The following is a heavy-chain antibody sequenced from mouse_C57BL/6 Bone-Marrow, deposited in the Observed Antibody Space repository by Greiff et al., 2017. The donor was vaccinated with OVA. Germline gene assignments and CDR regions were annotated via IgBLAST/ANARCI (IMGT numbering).Heavy chain of an antibody. CDR3: ARDGYYPYYFDY. D-gene: IGHD2-3*01. CDR2: ISGGGGNT. J-gene: IGHJ2*01. V-gene: IGHV5-9*01. Sequence: VKLMESGGGLVKPGGSLKLSCAASGFTFSSYTMSWVRQTPEKRLEWVATISGGGGNTYYPDSVKGRFTISRDNAKNTLYLQMSSLRSEDTALYYCARDGYYPYYFDYWGQGTTLTVSS. CDR1: GFTFSSYT.